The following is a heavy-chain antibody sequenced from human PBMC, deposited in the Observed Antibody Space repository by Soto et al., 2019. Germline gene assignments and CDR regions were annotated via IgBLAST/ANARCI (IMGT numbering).Heavy chain of an antibody. V-gene: IGHV3-30*18. CDR3: AKGAWMTTETTFYD. J-gene: IGHJ4*02. Sequence: QVQLVESGGGVVQSGGSLRLSCAASGFTFSTYGMHWVRQAPGKGLEWVAVISYDGSNQYYADPVKGRFTISRDNSENTVYLQMNSLSAEDSAVFYCAKGAWMTTETTFYDWGQGTLVTVSS. D-gene: IGHD4-17*01. CDR2: ISYDGSNQ. CDR1: GFTFSTYG.